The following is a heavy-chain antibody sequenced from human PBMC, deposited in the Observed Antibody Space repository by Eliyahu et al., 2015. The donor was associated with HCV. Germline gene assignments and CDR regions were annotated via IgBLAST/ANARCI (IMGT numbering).Heavy chain of an antibody. Sequence: QVQLQESGPGLVKPSETLSLTCTVSGGSXSXXYWTWIRQPPGKGLEWIXXIHYSGSTNXNPSLKXRVTISLDTSKNQFSLKLRSVTAADTAVYYCARDTRGANDYNNYVTDGMDVWGQGTTVTVSS. V-gene: IGHV4-59*01. CDR2: IHYSGST. J-gene: IGHJ6*02. D-gene: IGHD4-11*01. CDR1: GGSXSXXY. CDR3: ARDTRGANDYNNYVTDGMDV.